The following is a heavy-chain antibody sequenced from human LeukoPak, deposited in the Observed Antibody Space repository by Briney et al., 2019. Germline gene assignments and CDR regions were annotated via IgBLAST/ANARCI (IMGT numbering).Heavy chain of an antibody. CDR2: INPNNGDT. J-gene: IGHJ5*02. V-gene: IGHV1-2*02. CDR1: GYTLTGYY. D-gene: IGHD2/OR15-2a*01. Sequence: ASVKVSCKASGYTLTGYYMYSVRQAPGQGREWMGGINPNNGDTNYAQKFQGRVTMTRDTSISTAYMELSRLRPDDTAVYYCARLGGNINSPYGNWFDPWGQGALVTVSS. CDR3: ARLGGNINSPYGNWFDP.